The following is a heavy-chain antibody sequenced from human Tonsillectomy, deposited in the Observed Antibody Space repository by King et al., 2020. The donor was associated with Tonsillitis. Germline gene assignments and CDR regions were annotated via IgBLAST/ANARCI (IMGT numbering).Heavy chain of an antibody. D-gene: IGHD2-2*01. J-gene: IGHJ4*02. CDR3: AKDSDIVVLPLFDY. CDR2: ISGTGRTT. V-gene: IGHV3-23*04. Sequence: VQLVESGGGLVQPGGSLRLSCAASGFTFNSYAMTWVRQAPGKGLEGVSSISGTGRTTYNADSVQGRFTISRGNSKNTLDLQMNSLRAEDTALYYCAKDSDIVVLPLFDYWGQGTLVTVSA. CDR1: GFTFNSYA.